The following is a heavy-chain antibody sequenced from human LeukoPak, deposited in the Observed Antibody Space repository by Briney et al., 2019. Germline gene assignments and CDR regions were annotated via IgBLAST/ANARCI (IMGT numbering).Heavy chain of an antibody. CDR3: ARDRELYDKEGPFDY. Sequence: ASVKVSCKAPGYTFTSYGISWVRQAPGQGLEWMGWISAYNGNTNYAQKLQGRVTMTTDTSTSTAYMELRSLRSDDTAAYYCARDRELYDKEGPFDYWGQGTLVTVSS. CDR2: ISAYNGNT. CDR1: GYTFTSYG. V-gene: IGHV1-18*01. D-gene: IGHD3-22*01. J-gene: IGHJ4*02.